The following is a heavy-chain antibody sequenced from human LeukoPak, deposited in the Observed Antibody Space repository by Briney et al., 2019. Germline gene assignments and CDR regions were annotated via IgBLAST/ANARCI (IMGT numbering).Heavy chain of an antibody. V-gene: IGHV3-23*01. Sequence: GGSLRLSCIASGFTFHSYAMSWVRQAPGKGLEWVSGISGYEITTYYADSVKGRFTISRDNSKNTLYLQMDSLRAEDTAVYFCVRGRSQPDYWGQGTLVTVSS. J-gene: IGHJ4*02. CDR1: GFTFHSYA. CDR2: ISGYEITT. D-gene: IGHD2-2*01. CDR3: VRGRSQPDY.